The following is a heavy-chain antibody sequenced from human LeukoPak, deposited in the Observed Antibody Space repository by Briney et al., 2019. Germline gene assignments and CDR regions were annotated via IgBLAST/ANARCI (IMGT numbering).Heavy chain of an antibody. Sequence: ASVKVSCKASGYTFTSYGISWVRQAPGQGLEWMGWISAYNGNTNYAQKLQGRVTMTTDTSTSTAYMELRSLRSDDTAVYYCAMAGAIDPATFDLDYWGQGTLVTVSS. CDR1: GYTFTSYG. CDR3: AMAGAIDPATFDLDY. CDR2: ISAYNGNT. D-gene: IGHD6-19*01. J-gene: IGHJ4*02. V-gene: IGHV1-18*01.